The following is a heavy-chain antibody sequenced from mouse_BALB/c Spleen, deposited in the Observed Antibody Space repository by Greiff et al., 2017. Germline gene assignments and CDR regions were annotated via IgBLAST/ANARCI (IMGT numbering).Heavy chain of an antibody. Sequence: QVQLQQSAAELARPGASVKMSCKASGYTFPSYTMHWVKQRPGQGLEWIGYINPSSGYTEYNQKFKDKTTLTADKSSSTAYMQLSSLTSEDSAVYYCARCTTMIHYFDYWGQGTTLTVSS. CDR1: GYTFPSYT. J-gene: IGHJ2*01. V-gene: IGHV1-4*02. D-gene: IGHD2-4*01. CDR2: INPSSGYT. CDR3: ARCTTMIHYFDY.